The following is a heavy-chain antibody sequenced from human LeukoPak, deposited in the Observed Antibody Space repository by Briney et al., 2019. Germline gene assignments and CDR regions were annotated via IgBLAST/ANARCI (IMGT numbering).Heavy chain of an antibody. J-gene: IGHJ4*02. CDR2: ISSSSSYI. D-gene: IGHD2-21*02. CDR1: GFTFSSYG. V-gene: IGHV3-21*01. Sequence: PGGSLRLSCAASGFTFSSYGMNWVRQAPGKGLEWVSSISSSSSYIYYADSVKGRFTISRDNSKNTLYLQMNSLRAEDTAVYYCAKDGALGVTTLDYWGQGTLVTVSS. CDR3: AKDGALGVTTLDY.